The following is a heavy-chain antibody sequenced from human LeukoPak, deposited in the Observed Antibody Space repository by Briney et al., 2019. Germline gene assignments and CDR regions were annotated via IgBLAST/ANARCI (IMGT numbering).Heavy chain of an antibody. J-gene: IGHJ4*02. CDR2: IYPGDSDT. CDR1: GYSFTDYW. CDR3: ARHSSLYGGTSEDY. Sequence: GESLKISCKASGYSFTDYWIVWVRQMPGKGLEWMGAIYPGDSDTRYSPSLDGQVTISADKSVSTTYLQWSSLQASDTAMYYCARHSSLYGGTSEDYWGQGTLVTVSS. D-gene: IGHD4-23*01. V-gene: IGHV5-51*01.